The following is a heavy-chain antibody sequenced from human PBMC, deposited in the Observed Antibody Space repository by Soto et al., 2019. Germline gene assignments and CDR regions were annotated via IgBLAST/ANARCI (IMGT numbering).Heavy chain of an antibody. J-gene: IGHJ5*02. D-gene: IGHD3-10*02. CDR3: ASGLFGYDDGIDPSPDNWCGP. CDR2: VYYSGTT. Sequence: SDTQSLTCTGSGVYMNIGRHSWPWLRQSAGKGLEWIGFVYYSGTTYYNPALNSRVTISVDRAKSQFSLQLRSATVADTAVYFCASGLFGYDDGIDPSPDNWCGPWSQGT. V-gene: IGHV4-30-2*06. CDR1: GVYMNIGRHS.